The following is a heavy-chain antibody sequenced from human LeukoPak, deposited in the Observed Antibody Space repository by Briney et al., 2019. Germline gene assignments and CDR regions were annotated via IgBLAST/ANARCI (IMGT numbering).Heavy chain of an antibody. J-gene: IGHJ4*02. V-gene: IGHV3-23*01. CDR2: ISGSGGST. CDR3: AKGDVPRDDILTGYIHDY. D-gene: IGHD3-9*01. Sequence: PGGSLRLSCAASGFTFSSYAMSWVRQAPGKGLEWVSAISGSGGSTYYADSVKGRFTISRDNSKNTLYLQTNSLRAEDTAVYYCAKGDVPRDDILTGYIHDYWGQGTLVTVSS. CDR1: GFTFSSYA.